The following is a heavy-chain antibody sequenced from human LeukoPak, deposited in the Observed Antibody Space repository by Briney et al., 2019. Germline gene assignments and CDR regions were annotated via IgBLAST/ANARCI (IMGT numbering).Heavy chain of an antibody. Sequence: PSETLSLTCTVSGGSITNYYWTWIRQPPGKGLEWIGYIHYSGSTNYNPSLKSRVTMSVDTSKNQFSLKLSSVTAADTAVYYCARAVPAHANYYYYYMDVWGKGTTVTVSS. CDR2: IHYSGST. D-gene: IGHD2-2*01. CDR1: GGSITNYY. V-gene: IGHV4-59*12. J-gene: IGHJ6*03. CDR3: ARAVPAHANYYYYYMDV.